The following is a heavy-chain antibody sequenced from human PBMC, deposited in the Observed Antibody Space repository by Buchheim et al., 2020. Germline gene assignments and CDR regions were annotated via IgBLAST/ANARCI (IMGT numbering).Heavy chain of an antibody. CDR2: INRDGSEK. J-gene: IGHJ4*02. Sequence: EVQLVESGGGLVQPGGSLRLSCAASGFTFSDYWMTWVRQALGKGLEWVANINRDGSEKNYVDSVKGRFTISRDNAKISLNLQMNSLRAEDTAVYYCAREGREQPIDYWGQGTL. CDR1: GFTFSDYW. CDR3: AREGREQPIDY. V-gene: IGHV3-7*01. D-gene: IGHD1-26*01.